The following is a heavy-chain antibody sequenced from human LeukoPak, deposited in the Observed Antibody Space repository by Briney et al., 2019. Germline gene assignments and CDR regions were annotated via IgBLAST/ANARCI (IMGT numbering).Heavy chain of an antibody. D-gene: IGHD2-15*01. CDR2: INHSGST. CDR1: GGSCSGYY. Sequence: SETLSLTCAVYGGSCSGYYWSWIRQPPGKGLEWIGEINHSGSTNYNPSLTSRVTISVDTSKNQFSLKLTSVTAADTAVYYCAGRYCSGGRCYRALADYWGQGTLVTVSS. J-gene: IGHJ4*02. V-gene: IGHV4-34*01. CDR3: AGRYCSGGRCYRALADY.